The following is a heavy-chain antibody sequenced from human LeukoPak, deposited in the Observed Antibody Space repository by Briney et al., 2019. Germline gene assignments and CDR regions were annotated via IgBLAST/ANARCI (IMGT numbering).Heavy chain of an antibody. CDR3: ARNRAFDY. J-gene: IGHJ4*02. D-gene: IGHD2/OR15-2a*01. CDR1: GFTFSSYG. CDR2: IYHSGST. Sequence: SLRLSCAASGFTFSSYGMHWVRQPPGKGLEWTGEIYHSGSTNYNPSLKSRVTISVDKSKNQFSLKLSSVTAADTAVYYCARNRAFDYWGQGTLVTVSS. V-gene: IGHV4-4*02.